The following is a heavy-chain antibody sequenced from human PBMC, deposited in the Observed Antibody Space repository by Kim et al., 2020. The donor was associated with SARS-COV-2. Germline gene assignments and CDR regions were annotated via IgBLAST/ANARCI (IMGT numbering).Heavy chain of an antibody. J-gene: IGHJ4*02. D-gene: IGHD1-20*01. V-gene: IGHV3-7*04. Sequence: GGSLRLSCAVSGFSFSGSWMAWVRQAPGRGLEFVANIDPDGSLKYYVGSVRGRFSISRDNAKNSLYLQINSLRVEDTAIYFCATDLNWSGDWGQGTMVTVSS. CDR1: GFSFSGSW. CDR3: ATDLNWSGD. CDR2: IDPDGSLK.